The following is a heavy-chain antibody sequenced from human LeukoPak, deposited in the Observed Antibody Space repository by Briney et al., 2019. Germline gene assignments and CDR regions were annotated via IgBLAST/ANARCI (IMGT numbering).Heavy chain of an antibody. V-gene: IGHV3-30*18. CDR1: GFTFSRHG. J-gene: IGHJ4*02. D-gene: IGHD1-1*01. CDR3: AKDRPELNWNDAGELDY. Sequence: GGSLRLSCAPSGFTFSRHGMHWVRQAPGKGLEWVAIISNDGSRKYYAHSVEGRFTISRDNSKNTLYLQMNSLRAEDTAVYYCAKDRPELNWNDAGELDYWGQGTLVTVSS. CDR2: ISNDGSRK.